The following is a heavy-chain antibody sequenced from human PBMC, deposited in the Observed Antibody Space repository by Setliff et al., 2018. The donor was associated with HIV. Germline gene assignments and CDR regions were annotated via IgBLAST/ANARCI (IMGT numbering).Heavy chain of an antibody. CDR3: AKDRLSAPWGGATNAFDI. D-gene: IGHD1-26*01. Sequence: PGGSLRLSCAASGFTFSSYAMSWVRQSPGKGLAWVSAISGSGGSTYYADSVKGRFTISRDNSKNTLYLQMNSLRAEDTAVYYCAKDRLSAPWGGATNAFDIWGQGTMVTVSS. J-gene: IGHJ3*02. CDR1: GFTFSSYA. CDR2: ISGSGGST. V-gene: IGHV3-23*01.